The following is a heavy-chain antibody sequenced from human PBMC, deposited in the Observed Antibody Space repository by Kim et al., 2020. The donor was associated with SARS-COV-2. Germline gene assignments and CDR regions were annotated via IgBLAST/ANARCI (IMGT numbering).Heavy chain of an antibody. V-gene: IGHV3-30*04. J-gene: IGHJ4*02. Sequence: GGSLRLSCAASGFTFSSYAMHWVRQAPGKGLEWVAVISYDGSNKYYADSVKGRFTISRDNSKNTLYLQMNSLRAEDTAVYYCARARLVRDYWGQGTLVTVSS. D-gene: IGHD3-9*01. CDR2: ISYDGSNK. CDR3: ARARLVRDY. CDR1: GFTFSSYA.